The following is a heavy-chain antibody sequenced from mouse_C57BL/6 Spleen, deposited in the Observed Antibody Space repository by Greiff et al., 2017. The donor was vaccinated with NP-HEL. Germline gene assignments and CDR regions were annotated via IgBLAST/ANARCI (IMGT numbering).Heavy chain of an antibody. CDR1: GFTFSDYG. CDR2: ISSGSSTI. CDR3: ARPGGYEGGFAY. Sequence: EVQLQESGGGLVKPGGSLKLSCAASGFTFSDYGMHWVRQAPEKGLEWVAYISSGSSTIYYADTVKGRFTISRDNAKNTLFLQMTSLRSEDTAMYYCARPGGYEGGFAYWGQGTLVTVSA. V-gene: IGHV5-17*01. J-gene: IGHJ3*01. D-gene: IGHD2-2*01.